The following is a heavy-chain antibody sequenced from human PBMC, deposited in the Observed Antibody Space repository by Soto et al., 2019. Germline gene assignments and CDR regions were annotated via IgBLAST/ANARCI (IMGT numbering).Heavy chain of an antibody. CDR3: ATSYGSGYRAFDY. CDR2: VNPILSLS. V-gene: IGHV1-69*02. CDR1: GDTFSFYS. Sequence: QVQLVLSGAEVKRPGSSVKVSCKASGDTFSFYSINWVRQALGLGLEWMGRVNPILSLSNYAQRFQGRVTMTADKSTSTAYMVISSLRSEDTAIYYCATSYGSGYRAFDYWGQGAQVIVSS. J-gene: IGHJ4*02. D-gene: IGHD3-10*01.